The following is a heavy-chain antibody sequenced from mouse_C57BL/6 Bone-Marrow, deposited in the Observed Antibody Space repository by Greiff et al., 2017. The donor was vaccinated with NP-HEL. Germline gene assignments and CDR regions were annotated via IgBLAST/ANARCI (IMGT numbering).Heavy chain of an antibody. Sequence: QVQLKQSGPGLVAPSQSLSITCTVSGFSLTSYGVDWVRQPPGKGLEWLGVIWGGGSTNYNSALMSRLSISKDNSKSQVFLKMNSLQSDDTAMYYCAKLRSYGSSYRSYAMDYWGQGTSVTVSS. V-gene: IGHV2-9*01. CDR2: IWGGGST. CDR1: GFSLTSYG. D-gene: IGHD1-1*01. J-gene: IGHJ4*01. CDR3: AKLRSYGSSYRSYAMDY.